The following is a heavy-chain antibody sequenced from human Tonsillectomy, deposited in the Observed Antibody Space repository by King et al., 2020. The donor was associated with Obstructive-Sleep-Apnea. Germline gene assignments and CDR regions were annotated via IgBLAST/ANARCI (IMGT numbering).Heavy chain of an antibody. CDR2: ISGSGGST. D-gene: IGHD4-17*01. CDR1: GFTFSSYA. J-gene: IGHJ3*02. CDR3: ANVLYGDLFHDAFDI. Sequence: VQLLESGGGLVQPGGSLRLSCAASGFTFSSYAMSWVRQAPGKGLEWVSAISGSGGSTYYADSVKGRFTISRDNSKNTLYLQMNRLRAEDTAVYYCANVLYGDLFHDAFDIWGQGTMVTVSS. V-gene: IGHV3-23*01.